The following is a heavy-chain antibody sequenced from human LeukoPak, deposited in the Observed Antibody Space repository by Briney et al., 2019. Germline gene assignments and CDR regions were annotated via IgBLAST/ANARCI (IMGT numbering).Heavy chain of an antibody. CDR2: ISSSSSTI. Sequence: GGSLRLSCAASGFTFSSYSMNWVRQAPGKGLEWVSYISSSSSTIYYADSVKGRFTISRDNAKNSLYLQMNSLRAEDTAVYYCARDYKPGYSSGWPYDAFDIWGQGTMVTVSS. CDR3: ARDYKPGYSSGWPYDAFDI. D-gene: IGHD6-19*01. J-gene: IGHJ3*02. V-gene: IGHV3-48*01. CDR1: GFTFSSYS.